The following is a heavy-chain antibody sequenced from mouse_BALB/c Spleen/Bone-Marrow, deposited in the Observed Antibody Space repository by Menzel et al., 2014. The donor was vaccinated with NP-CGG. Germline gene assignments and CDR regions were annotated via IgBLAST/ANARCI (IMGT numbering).Heavy chain of an antibody. CDR1: GFTFXSFG. CDR3: ARSGTYYDDDGKSYYAMDY. J-gene: IGHJ4*01. V-gene: IGHV5-17*02. Sequence: EVQGVESGGGLVQPGGSRKLSCAASGFTFXSFGMHWVRQAPEKGLEWVAYISSGSSTTNYADTVKGRFTISRDNPKNTLFLPMTSLRSEDTAMYYCARSGTYYDDDGKSYYAMDYWGQGTSVTVSS. CDR2: ISSGSSTT. D-gene: IGHD2-4*01.